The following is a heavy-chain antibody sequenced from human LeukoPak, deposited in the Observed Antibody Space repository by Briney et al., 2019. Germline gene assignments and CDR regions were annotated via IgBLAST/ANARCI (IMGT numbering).Heavy chain of an antibody. V-gene: IGHV1-69*13. CDR1: GGTFSSYA. CDR3: ARKKYYYDSGGYPYFDY. J-gene: IGHJ4*02. Sequence: GASVKVSCKASGGTFSSYAISWVRQAPGQGLEWMGGIIPIFGTANYAQKFQGRVTITADESTSTAYMELSSLRSEDTAVYYCARKKYYYDSGGYPYFDYWGQGPLVTVSS. D-gene: IGHD3-22*01. CDR2: IIPIFGTA.